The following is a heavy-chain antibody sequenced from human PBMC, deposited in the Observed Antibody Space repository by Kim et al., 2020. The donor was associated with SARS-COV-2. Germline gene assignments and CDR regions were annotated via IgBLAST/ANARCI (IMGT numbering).Heavy chain of an antibody. J-gene: IGHJ6*02. V-gene: IGHV3-21*01. CDR3: ARGGELLRYFDWLLLGGNYGMDV. CDR1: GFTFSSYN. Sequence: GGSLRLSCAASGFTFSSYNMNWVRQAPGKGLEWVSFISSSSSYIYYADSVKGRFTISRDNAKNSLYLQMNSLRAEDTAVYHCARGGELLRYFDWLLLGGNYGMDVWGQGTTVTVSS. CDR2: ISSSSSYI. D-gene: IGHD3-9*01.